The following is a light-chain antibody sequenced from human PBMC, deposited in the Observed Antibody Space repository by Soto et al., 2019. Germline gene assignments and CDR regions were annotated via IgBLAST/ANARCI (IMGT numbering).Light chain of an antibody. J-gene: IGKJ3*01. V-gene: IGKV1-5*03. CDR3: QQYNSYPLT. Sequence: DIQMTQSPSTLSAXVGDXXXXXXRASQSISSGLAWYQQKPGKAPKLLIYKASSLESGVPSRFSGSGSGTEFTLTISSLQPDDFATYYCQQYNSYPLTFGPGTKVDIK. CDR1: QSISSG. CDR2: KAS.